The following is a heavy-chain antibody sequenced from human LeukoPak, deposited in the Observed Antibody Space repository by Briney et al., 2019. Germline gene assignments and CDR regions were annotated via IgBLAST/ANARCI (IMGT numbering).Heavy chain of an antibody. CDR2: ISSSSSYI. J-gene: IGHJ4*02. D-gene: IGHD4-17*01. Sequence: GGSLRLSCAGSGCTFSSYSMNWVRQAPGKGLEWVSSISSSSSYIYYADSVKGRFTISRDNAKNSLYLQMNSLRAEDTAVYYCAREGYYGDYIDYWGQGTLVTVSS. CDR1: GCTFSSYS. CDR3: AREGYYGDYIDY. V-gene: IGHV3-21*01.